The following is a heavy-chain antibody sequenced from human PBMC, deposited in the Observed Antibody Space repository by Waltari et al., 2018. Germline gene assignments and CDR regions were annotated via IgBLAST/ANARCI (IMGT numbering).Heavy chain of an antibody. J-gene: IGHJ4*02. Sequence: EVQLVESGGGLVQPGRSLRLSCAASGFTFDDYAMNWVRQNPGKGLEWVAGISWNSGTIVYADSVKGRFTISRDNAKNSLYLQMNSLRVEDTALYYCAKVTAFGSGSYDFWGQGTLVTVSS. CDR1: GFTFDDYA. V-gene: IGHV3-9*01. D-gene: IGHD3-10*01. CDR2: ISWNSGTI. CDR3: AKVTAFGSGSYDF.